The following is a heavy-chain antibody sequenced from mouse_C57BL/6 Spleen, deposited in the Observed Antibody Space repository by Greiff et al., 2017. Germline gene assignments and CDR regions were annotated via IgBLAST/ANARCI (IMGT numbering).Heavy chain of an antibody. J-gene: IGHJ3*01. V-gene: IGHV14-3*01. CDR1: GFNIKNTY. Sequence: EVQLQQSVAELVRPGASVKLSCTASGFNIKNTYMHWVKQRPEQGLEWIGRIDPANGNTKYAPKFQGKATITADTSSNTAYLQLSSLTSEDTAIYYCARERVYYYGSSYNWFAYWGQGTLVTVSA. CDR2: IDPANGNT. CDR3: ARERVYYYGSSYNWFAY. D-gene: IGHD1-1*01.